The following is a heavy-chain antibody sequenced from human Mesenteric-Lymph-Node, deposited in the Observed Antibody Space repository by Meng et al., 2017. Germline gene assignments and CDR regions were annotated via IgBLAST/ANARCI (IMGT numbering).Heavy chain of an antibody. CDR2: NYYSGST. CDR3: ARVGWRQWSFDL. V-gene: IGHV4-30-4*01. CDR1: GGSSSSGDYY. J-gene: IGHJ2*01. Sequence: QGTRQESAPGRVQPSQTLSLTCQVSGGSSSSGDYYWGWIRQPPGKGLELTGNNYYSGSTSYNPSLKSRVTISVDTSNNQFSLKLSSVTAADTAVYYCARVGWRQWSFDLWGRGTLVTVSS. D-gene: IGHD5-18*01.